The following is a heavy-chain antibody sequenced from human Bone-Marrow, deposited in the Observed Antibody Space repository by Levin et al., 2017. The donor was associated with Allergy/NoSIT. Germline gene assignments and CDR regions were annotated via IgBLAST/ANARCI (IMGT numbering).Heavy chain of an antibody. D-gene: IGHD1-1*01. CDR1: GYSFTSYW. CDR2: IYPGDADT. V-gene: IGHV5-51*01. Sequence: LGESLKISCKGSGYSFTSYWIGWVRQMPGKGLEWMGIIYPGDADTRYSPSFQGQVTISADKSISTAYLQGSGLKASDTAMYYCARRGTRDYYYDMDVWGKGTTVTVSS. CDR3: ARRGTRDYYYDMDV. J-gene: IGHJ6*03.